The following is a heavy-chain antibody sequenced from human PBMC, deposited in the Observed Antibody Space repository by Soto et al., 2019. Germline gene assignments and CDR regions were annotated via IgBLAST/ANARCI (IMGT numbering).Heavy chain of an antibody. CDR3: ARPDYYDSSGYPFDI. J-gene: IGHJ3*02. V-gene: IGHV1-18*01. CDR2: ISAYNGNT. CDR1: GYTFTSYA. Sequence: ASVTVSCQASGYTFTSYAISWVRQAPGQGLEWMGWISAYNGNTNYAQKLQGRVTMTTDTSTTTAYMELRSLRSDDTAVYYCARPDYYDSSGYPFDIWGQGTMVTVSS. D-gene: IGHD3-22*01.